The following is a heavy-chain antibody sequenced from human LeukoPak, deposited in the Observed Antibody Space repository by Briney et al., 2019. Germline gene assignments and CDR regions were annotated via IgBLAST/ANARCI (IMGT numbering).Heavy chain of an antibody. CDR1: GFTFSSYA. V-gene: IGHV3-23*01. D-gene: IGHD2-15*01. CDR3: AKDRRFGGFCSGGSCPTITSFDY. Sequence: PGGSLRLSCAASGFTFSSYAMSWVRQAPGKGLEWVSAISGSGGSTYYADSVKGRFAISRDNSKNTLYLQMNSLRAEDTAVYYCAKDRRFGGFCSGGSCPTITSFDYWGQGTLVTVSS. CDR2: ISGSGGST. J-gene: IGHJ4*02.